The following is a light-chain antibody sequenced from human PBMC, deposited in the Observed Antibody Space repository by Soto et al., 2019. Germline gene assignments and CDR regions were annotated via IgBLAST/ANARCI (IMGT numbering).Light chain of an antibody. V-gene: IGLV2-8*01. CDR3: SAYAGSSTWV. J-gene: IGLJ2*01. Sequence: QSAPTQPPSASGSPGQSVTFSCTGTSSDVGGYNDISWYQHSPGKAPNLIIYEVYTRPSGVPDRFSGSKSGKTASLTVAGLQPEDEADYYCSAYAGSSTWVFGGGTKVTVL. CDR2: EVY. CDR1: SSDVGGYND.